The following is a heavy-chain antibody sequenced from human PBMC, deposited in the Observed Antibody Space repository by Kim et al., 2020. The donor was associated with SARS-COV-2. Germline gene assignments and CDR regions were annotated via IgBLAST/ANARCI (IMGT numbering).Heavy chain of an antibody. J-gene: IGHJ2*01. V-gene: IGHV4-59*13. CDR3: ATDEGSNWGRPNWYFDL. CDR2: MYYSGST. D-gene: IGHD1-1*01. CDR1: GASISNYY. Sequence: SETLSLTCTVSGASISNYYWSWIRQPPGKGLEWIGYMYYSGSTNYNPSLKSRVTISVDTSKKQFSLKLTSVTAADTAVYYCATDEGSNWGRPNWYFDLWGRGTLVTVSS.